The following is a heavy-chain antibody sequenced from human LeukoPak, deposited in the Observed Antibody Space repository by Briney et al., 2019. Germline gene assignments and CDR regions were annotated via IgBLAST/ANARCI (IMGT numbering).Heavy chain of an antibody. CDR3: ARLNYYYMDV. Sequence: PGGSLRLSCAASGFTFSTYNMNWVRQAPGKGLEWVSSITSSSSYIYYADSVKGRFTISRDNAKNSLYLQMNSLRAEDTALYYCARLNYYYMDVWGKGTPVTVSS. J-gene: IGHJ6*03. CDR1: GFTFSTYN. V-gene: IGHV3-21*04. CDR2: ITSSSSYI.